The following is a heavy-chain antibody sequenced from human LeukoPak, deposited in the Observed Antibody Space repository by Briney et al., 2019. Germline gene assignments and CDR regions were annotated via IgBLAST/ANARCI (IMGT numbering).Heavy chain of an antibody. Sequence: SETLSLTCTFSGGSVSSCYWSWIRQPAGKGLEWIGRIYTSGSTNYNPSLKSRVTMSVDTSKNQFSLRLSSVTAADTAVYYCARDRYYYDTSGPPLDIWGQGTMVTVSS. J-gene: IGHJ3*02. CDR2: IYTSGST. D-gene: IGHD3-22*01. V-gene: IGHV4-4*07. CDR3: ARDRYYYDTSGPPLDI. CDR1: GGSVSSCY.